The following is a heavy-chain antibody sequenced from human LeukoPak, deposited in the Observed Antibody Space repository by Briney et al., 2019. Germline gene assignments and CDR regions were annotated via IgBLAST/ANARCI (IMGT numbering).Heavy chain of an antibody. CDR3: ARDRRYYDSSGSFDY. J-gene: IGHJ4*02. Sequence: ASVKVSCKASGYTFTGYYMHWVRQPPGPGLEWMGWINPNSGGTNYAQKFQGRVTMTRDTSISTAYMELSRLRSDDTAVYYCARDRRYYDSSGSFDYWGQGTLVTVSS. V-gene: IGHV1-2*02. CDR1: GYTFTGYY. CDR2: INPNSGGT. D-gene: IGHD3-22*01.